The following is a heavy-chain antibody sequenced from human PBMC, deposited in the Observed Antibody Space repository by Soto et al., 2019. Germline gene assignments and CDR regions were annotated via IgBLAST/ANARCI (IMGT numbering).Heavy chain of an antibody. D-gene: IGHD1-26*01. V-gene: IGHV3-33*01. Sequence: QVQLVESGGGVVQPGRSLRLSCAASGFTFSSYGMHWVRQAPGKGLEGVAVIWYDGSNKYYGDSVKGRFTISRDNSKNTVYLQRNKLRAEGSGVVYCVRFEVGGEQLAVCYWGQGNLGIVCS. CDR1: GFTFSSYG. CDR2: IWYDGSNK. CDR3: VRFEVGGEQLAVCY. J-gene: IGHJ4*02.